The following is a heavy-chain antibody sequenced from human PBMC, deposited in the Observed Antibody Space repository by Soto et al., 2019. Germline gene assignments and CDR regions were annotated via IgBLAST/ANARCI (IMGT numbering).Heavy chain of an antibody. Sequence: SETLSLTCTVSGGAISTYYWSWIRQPPGKGLEWIGYIYNSESTKYNPSLKSRVTMSVDTSKNQFSLKLSSVTAADTAVYYCARLPGYCSGDSCRIDYWGQGTLVTV. CDR1: GGAISTYY. CDR2: IYNSEST. J-gene: IGHJ4*02. V-gene: IGHV4-59*08. CDR3: ARLPGYCSGDSCRIDY. D-gene: IGHD2-15*01.